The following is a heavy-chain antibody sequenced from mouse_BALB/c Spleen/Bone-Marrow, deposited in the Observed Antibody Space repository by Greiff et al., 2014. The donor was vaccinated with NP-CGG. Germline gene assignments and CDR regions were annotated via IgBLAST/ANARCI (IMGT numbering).Heavy chain of an antibody. CDR3: ARSGNVRNAMDY. D-gene: IGHD1-1*01. Sequence: QVQLKESGAELVRPGVSVKISCKGSGYTFTNNAIHWVKQSRAKSLEWIGIISTYYGDTTYNQKFKGKATMAVDKSPSTAYLKLARLTSEDSAIYYCARSGNVRNAMDYWGQGTSVTVSS. V-gene: IGHV1S137*01. CDR2: ISTYYGDT. CDR1: GYTFTNNA. J-gene: IGHJ4*01.